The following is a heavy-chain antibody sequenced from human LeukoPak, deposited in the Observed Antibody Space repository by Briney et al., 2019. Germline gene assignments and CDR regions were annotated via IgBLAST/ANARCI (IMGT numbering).Heavy chain of an antibody. CDR1: GFTLGRYW. CDR3: ARDHHDFWSGYPNY. CDR2: SNSDGKIT. J-gene: IGHJ4*02. V-gene: IGHV3-74*01. Sequence: GGSLRLSCAASGFTLGRYWMHWFRQAPGTGLVWVARSNSDGKITDYADSVRGRFTTSRDNTKNTVYLQMSSLRAEDTGVYYCARDHHDFWSGYPNYWGRGTLVIVSS. D-gene: IGHD3-3*01.